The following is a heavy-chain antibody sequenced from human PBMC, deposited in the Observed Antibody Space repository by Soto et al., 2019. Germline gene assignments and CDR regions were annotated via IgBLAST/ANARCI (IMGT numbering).Heavy chain of an antibody. V-gene: IGHV4-39*01. Sequence: QLQLQESGPGLVKPSETLSLTCTVSGGSISSSSYYWGWIRQPPGKGLEWIGSIYYSGSTYYNPSLKSRVTISVDTSKNQFSLKLSSVTAADTAVYYCSSTSCYLYYYGMDVWGQGTTVTVSS. D-gene: IGHD2-2*01. CDR1: GGSISSSSYY. CDR3: SSTSCYLYYYGMDV. J-gene: IGHJ6*02. CDR2: IYYSGST.